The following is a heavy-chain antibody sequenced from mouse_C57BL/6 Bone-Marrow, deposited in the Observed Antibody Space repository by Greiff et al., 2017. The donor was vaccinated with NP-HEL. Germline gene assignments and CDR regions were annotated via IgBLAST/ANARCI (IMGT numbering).Heavy chain of an antibody. J-gene: IGHJ2*01. CDR3: ARRGYYGSKRYYFDY. D-gene: IGHD1-1*01. V-gene: IGHV1-42*01. CDR2: INPSTGGT. CDR1: GYSFTGYY. Sequence: EVQLQQSGPELVKPGASVKISCKASGYSFTGYYMNWVKQSPEKSLEWIGEINPSTGGTTYNQKFKAKATLTVDKSSSTAYMQLKSLTSEDSAVYYCARRGYYGSKRYYFDYWGQGTTLTVSS.